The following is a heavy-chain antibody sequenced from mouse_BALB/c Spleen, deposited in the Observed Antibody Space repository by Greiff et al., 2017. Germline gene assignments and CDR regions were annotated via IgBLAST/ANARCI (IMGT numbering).Heavy chain of an antibody. J-gene: IGHJ4*01. V-gene: IGHV5-12-2*01. D-gene: IGHD6-1*01. CDR3: ARHGEASYAMDY. Sequence: EVKLQESGGGLVQPGGSLKLSCAASGFTFSSYTMSWVRQTPEKRLEWVAYISNGGGSTYYPDTVKGRFTISRDNAKNTLYLQMSSLKSEDTAMYYCARHGEASYAMDYWGQGTSVTVSS. CDR2: ISNGGGST. CDR1: GFTFSSYT.